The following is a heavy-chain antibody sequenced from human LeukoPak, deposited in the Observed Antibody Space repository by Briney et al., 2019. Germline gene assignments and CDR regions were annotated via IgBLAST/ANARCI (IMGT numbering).Heavy chain of an antibody. CDR3: ASAGQLPYYYMDV. CDR1: CGSIGSRSIP. D-gene: IGHD1-1*01. J-gene: IGHJ6*03. V-gene: IGHV4-39*01. CDR2: IDYSGST. Sequence: LKALSLTCTIFCGSIGSRSIPWGWLREPLRKRLEWICGIDYSGSTYYTPSLKSPPTISVDTSNNQFSLKLSSGTAAGTAVYYCASAGQLPYYYMDVWGKGTTVTVSS.